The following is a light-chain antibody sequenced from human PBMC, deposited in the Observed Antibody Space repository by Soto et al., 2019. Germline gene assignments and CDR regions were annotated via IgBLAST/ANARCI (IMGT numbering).Light chain of an antibody. CDR1: QSVSSSY. V-gene: IGKV3-20*01. CDR3: QQYNSYPIT. CDR2: DAS. Sequence: EIVLTQSPGTLSLSPGERAILSCRASQSVSSSYLAWYQQKPGQAPRLLISDASTRATGIPARFSGSGSGTEFTLTISSLQPDDFATYYCQQYNSYPITFGQGTRLEIK. J-gene: IGKJ5*01.